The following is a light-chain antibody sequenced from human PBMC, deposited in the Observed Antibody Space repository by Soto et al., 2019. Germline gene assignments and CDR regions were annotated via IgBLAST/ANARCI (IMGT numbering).Light chain of an antibody. V-gene: IGLV2-14*01. CDR2: EVS. Sequence: QSVLTQPASVSGSPGQSITISCTGTGSDVGGYNYVSWYQQHPGKAPKPMIYEVSNRPSGVSNRFSGSKSGNTASLTISGLQAEDEADYYCSSYTSSSTLYVFGTGTKVTV. CDR3: SSYTSSSTLYV. CDR1: GSDVGGYNY. J-gene: IGLJ1*01.